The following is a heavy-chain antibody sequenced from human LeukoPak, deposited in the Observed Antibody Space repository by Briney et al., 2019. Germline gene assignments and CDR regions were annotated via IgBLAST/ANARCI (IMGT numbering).Heavy chain of an antibody. CDR3: ARDPPMTYYDFWSGPYGMDV. Sequence: PGGSLRLSCAASGFTFSSYGMHWVRQAPGKGLKWVAVIWYDGSNKYYADSVKGRFTISRDNSKNTLYPQMNSLRAEDTAVYYCARDPPMTYYDFWSGPYGMDVWGQGTTVTVSS. J-gene: IGHJ6*02. V-gene: IGHV3-33*01. CDR1: GFTFSSYG. D-gene: IGHD3-3*01. CDR2: IWYDGSNK.